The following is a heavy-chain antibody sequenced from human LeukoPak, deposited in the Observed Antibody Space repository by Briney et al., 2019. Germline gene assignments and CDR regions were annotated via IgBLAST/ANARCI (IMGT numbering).Heavy chain of an antibody. Sequence: GGSLRLSCAASGFTFSSYSMNWVRQAPGNGLEWVSSISSSSSYIYYADSVKGRFTISRDNAKNSLYLQMNSLRAEDTAVYYCASHHTNWGSDYWGQGTLVTVSS. D-gene: IGHD7-27*01. CDR2: ISSSSSYI. V-gene: IGHV3-21*01. CDR3: ASHHTNWGSDY. J-gene: IGHJ4*02. CDR1: GFTFSSYS.